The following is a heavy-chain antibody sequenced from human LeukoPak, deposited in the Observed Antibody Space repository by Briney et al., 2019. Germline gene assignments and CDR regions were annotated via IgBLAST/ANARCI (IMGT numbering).Heavy chain of an antibody. D-gene: IGHD1-1*01. V-gene: IGHV4-61*01. Sequence: SETLSLTCAVSGGSVSTDSSYWNWIRQTPGTGLEWIGYNDRGGTNYNPSLKSRVTISIDTSKNQFSLKVTSVTAEDTAVYYCARDTYNWNDYYYYGMGVWGKGTTVTVSS. CDR3: ARDTYNWNDYYYYGMGV. CDR2: NDRGGT. J-gene: IGHJ6*04. CDR1: GGSVSTDSSY.